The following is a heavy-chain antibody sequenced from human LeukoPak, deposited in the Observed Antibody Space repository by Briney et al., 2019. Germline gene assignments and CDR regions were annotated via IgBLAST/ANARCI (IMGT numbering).Heavy chain of an antibody. D-gene: IGHD6-13*01. CDR2: MNPNSGNT. J-gene: IGHJ6*02. V-gene: IGHV1-8*01. CDR1: GYTFTSYD. Sequence: GASVKVSCKASGYTFTSYDINWVRQATGQGLEWMGWMNPNSGNTGYAQKFQGRVTMTRNTSISTAYMELSSLRSEDTAVYYCAREGSSWYGGYYYGMDVWGQGTTVTVSS. CDR3: AREGSSWYGGYYYGMDV.